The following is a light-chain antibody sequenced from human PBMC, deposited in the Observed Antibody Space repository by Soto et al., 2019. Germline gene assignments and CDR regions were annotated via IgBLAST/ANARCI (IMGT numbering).Light chain of an antibody. Sequence: AIRMTQCPSSLSASTGDRVTSTCLASQGISSYLAWYQQKPGKAPKLLIYAASTLQSGVPSRFSASRSGTDIPLTISCLQSEDFATYYGQQYYSYPLTYGGGTKVEIK. J-gene: IGKJ4*01. CDR2: AAS. V-gene: IGKV1-8*01. CDR3: QQYYSYPLT. CDR1: QGISSY.